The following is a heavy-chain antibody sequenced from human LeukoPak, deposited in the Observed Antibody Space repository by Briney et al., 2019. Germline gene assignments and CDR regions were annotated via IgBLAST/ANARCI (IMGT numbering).Heavy chain of an antibody. J-gene: IGHJ4*02. CDR3: GRDKED. CDR2: ISSLSTSI. Sequence: GGSLRLSCAASGLTFSGYYMSWIRQAPGKGLEWVSYISSLSTSIYYTDSVKGRFTISRDNAKNSLYLQMNNLRAEDTAVYYCGRDKEDWGQGTLVTVSS. CDR1: GLTFSGYY. V-gene: IGHV3-11*04.